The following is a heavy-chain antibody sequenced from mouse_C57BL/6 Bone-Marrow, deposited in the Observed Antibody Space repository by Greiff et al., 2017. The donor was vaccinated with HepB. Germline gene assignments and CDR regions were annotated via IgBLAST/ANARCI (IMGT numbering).Heavy chain of an antibody. CDR3: ANLYGNWMDY. CDR2: ISSGGSYT. V-gene: IGHV5-6*02. CDR1: GFTFSSYG. J-gene: IGHJ4*01. D-gene: IGHD2-1*01. Sequence: DVKLVESGGDLVKPGGSLKLSCAASGFTFSSYGMSWVRQTPDKRLEWVATISSGGSYTYYPDSVKGRFTISRDNAKNTLYLQMSSLKSEDTAMYYCANLYGNWMDYWGQGTSVTVSS.